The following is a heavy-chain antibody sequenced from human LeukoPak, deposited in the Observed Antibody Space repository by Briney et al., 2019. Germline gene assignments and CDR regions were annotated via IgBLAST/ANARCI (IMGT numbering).Heavy chain of an antibody. CDR2: IYYSGST. CDR1: GGSISSYY. D-gene: IGHD5-18*01. CDR3: ARVCRSLQLKYFDY. J-gene: IGHJ4*02. Sequence: SETLSLTCTVSGGSISSYYWSWIRQPPGKGLEWIGYIYYSGSTNYNPSLKSRVTISVDTSKNQFSLKLSSVTAADTAVYFCARVCRSLQLKYFDYWGQGTLVTVSS. V-gene: IGHV4-59*12.